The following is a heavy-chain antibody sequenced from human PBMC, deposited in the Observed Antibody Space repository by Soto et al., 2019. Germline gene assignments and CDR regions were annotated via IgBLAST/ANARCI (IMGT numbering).Heavy chain of an antibody. CDR1: GFTFRNYD. CDR3: ARTDRDFYGLDV. J-gene: IGHJ6*02. Sequence: ESGGGLVQPGGSLRLSCEASGFTFRNYDMQWVRQGTGKGLEWVSGISAAGDPDYADSVEGRFTISRENAQNSFFLQMNSLRVGDTAVYYCARTDRDFYGLDVWGQGTTVIVSS. V-gene: IGHV3-13*05. CDR2: ISAAGDP.